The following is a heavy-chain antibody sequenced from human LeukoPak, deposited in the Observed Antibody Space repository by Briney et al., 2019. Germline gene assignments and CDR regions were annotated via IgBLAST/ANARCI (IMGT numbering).Heavy chain of an antibody. D-gene: IGHD6-13*01. J-gene: IGHJ4*02. Sequence: GGSLRLSCVASGFTFSTYGMSWVRQAPGKGLEWVSAISGSGGSTYYADSVKGRFTISRDNSKNTLYLQMNSLRAEDTAVYYCAKDSSIGFDYWGQGTLVTVSS. CDR1: GFTFSTYG. V-gene: IGHV3-23*01. CDR3: AKDSSIGFDY. CDR2: ISGSGGST.